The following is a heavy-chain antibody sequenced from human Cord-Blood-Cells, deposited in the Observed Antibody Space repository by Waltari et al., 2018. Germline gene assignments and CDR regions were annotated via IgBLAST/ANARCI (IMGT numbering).Heavy chain of an antibody. Sequence: QVQLQESGPGLVKPSQTPSLTCTVSGGSISSGGYYWSWIRQHPGKGLEWIGYIYYSGSTYYNPSLKSRVTISVDTSKNQFSLKLSSVTAADTAVYYCARGGCSSTSCYPFDYWGQGTLVTVSS. CDR3: ARGGCSSTSCYPFDY. CDR1: GGSISSGGYY. J-gene: IGHJ4*02. CDR2: IYYSGST. D-gene: IGHD2-2*01. V-gene: IGHV4-31*03.